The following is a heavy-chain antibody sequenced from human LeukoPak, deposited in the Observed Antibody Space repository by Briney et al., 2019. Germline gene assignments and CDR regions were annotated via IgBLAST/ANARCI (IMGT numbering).Heavy chain of an antibody. V-gene: IGHV1-69*05. CDR2: IIPIFGTA. CDR3: ARARYYSPGAIPYYFDY. D-gene: IGHD2-21*01. CDR1: GGTFSSYA. Sequence: SVKVSCKASGGTFSSYAISWVRQAPGQGLEWMGGIIPIFGTANYVQKFQGRVTMTRDMSTSTVYMELSSLRSEDAAVYYCARARYYSPGAIPYYFDYWGQGTLVTVSS. J-gene: IGHJ4*02.